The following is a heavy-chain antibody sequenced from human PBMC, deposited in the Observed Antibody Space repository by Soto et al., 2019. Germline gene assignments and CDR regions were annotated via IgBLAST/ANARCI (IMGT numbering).Heavy chain of an antibody. Sequence: ASGNVSCKASGFTFTSSAMQWVRQARGQRLEWIGWIVVGSGNTNYAQKFQERVTITRDMSTSTAYMELSSLRSEDTAVYYCAADLSYGYRDNAFDYRDPGLLGTVSS. CDR2: IVVGSGNT. D-gene: IGHD4-17*01. J-gene: IGHJ4*02. CDR3: AADLSYGYRDNAFDY. V-gene: IGHV1-58*02. CDR1: GFTFTSSA.